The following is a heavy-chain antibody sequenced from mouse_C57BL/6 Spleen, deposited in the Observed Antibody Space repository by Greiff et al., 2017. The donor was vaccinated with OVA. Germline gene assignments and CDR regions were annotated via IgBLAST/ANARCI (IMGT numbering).Heavy chain of an antibody. V-gene: IGHV1-64*01. J-gene: IGHJ4*01. CDR3: ASAHTMDDGSYYYAMDY. D-gene: IGHD2-3*01. CDR1: GYTFTSYW. Sequence: VQLQQPGAELVKPGASVKLSCKASGYTFTSYWMHWVKQRPGQGLEWIGMIHPNSGSTNYNEKFKSKATLTVDKSSSTAYMQLSSLTSEDSAVYYCASAHTMDDGSYYYAMDYWGQGTSVTVSS. CDR2: IHPNSGST.